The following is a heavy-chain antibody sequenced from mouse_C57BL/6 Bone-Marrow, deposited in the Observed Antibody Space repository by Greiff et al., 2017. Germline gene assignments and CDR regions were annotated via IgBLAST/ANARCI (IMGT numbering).Heavy chain of an antibody. D-gene: IGHD2-4*01. V-gene: IGHV1-55*01. Sequence: QVQLQQPGAELVKPGASVKMSCKASGYTFTSYWITWVKQRPGQGLEWIGAIYPGSGSTNYNEKFKSKATLTVDTSSSTAYMQLSSLTSEDSAVYYCARKGPYDYESYWYFDFWGTGTTVTVSS. CDR3: ARKGPYDYESYWYFDF. CDR1: GYTFTSYW. CDR2: IYPGSGST. J-gene: IGHJ1*03.